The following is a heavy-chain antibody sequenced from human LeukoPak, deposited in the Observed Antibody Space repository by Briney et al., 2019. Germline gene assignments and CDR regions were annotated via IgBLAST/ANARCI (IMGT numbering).Heavy chain of an antibody. J-gene: IGHJ5*02. CDR3: ARDVYCSGGSCYLNWFDP. V-gene: IGHV3-7*01. CDR1: GFTFSSYW. Sequence: GGSLRLSRAASGFTFSSYWMSWVRQAPGKGLEWVANIKQDGSEKYYVDSVKGRFTISRDNAKNSLYLQMNSLRAEDTAVYYCARDVYCSGGSCYLNWFDPWGQGTLVTVSS. D-gene: IGHD2-15*01. CDR2: IKQDGSEK.